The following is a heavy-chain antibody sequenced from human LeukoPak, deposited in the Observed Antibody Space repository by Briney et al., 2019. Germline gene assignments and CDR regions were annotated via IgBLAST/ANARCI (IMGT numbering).Heavy chain of an antibody. CDR2: ISYDGSNK. J-gene: IGHJ6*03. Sequence: GGSLRLSCAASGFTFSSYAMHWGRQAPGKGLEWVAVISYDGSNKYYADSVKGRFTISRDNSKGTLYLQMNSLGADDTAVYYCAKDRVYYYMDVWGKGTTVSVSS. D-gene: IGHD3-10*01. V-gene: IGHV3-30*04. CDR3: AKDRVYYYMDV. CDR1: GFTFSSYA.